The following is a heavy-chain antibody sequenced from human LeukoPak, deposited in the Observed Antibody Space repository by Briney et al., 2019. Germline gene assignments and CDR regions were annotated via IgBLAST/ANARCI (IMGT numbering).Heavy chain of an antibody. V-gene: IGHV3-23*01. CDR1: GFTFNNHA. J-gene: IGHJ4*02. D-gene: IGHD3-10*01. CDR2: ISGGGVST. CDR3: ALYLRVRGDY. Sequence: PGGSLRLSCAASGFTFNNHAMMWVRQAPGRGLEWVSAISGGGVSTYYTDSVKGRFTISRDNSKNTLYLQMNSLRAEETAVYYCALYLRVRGDYWGQGTLVSVSS.